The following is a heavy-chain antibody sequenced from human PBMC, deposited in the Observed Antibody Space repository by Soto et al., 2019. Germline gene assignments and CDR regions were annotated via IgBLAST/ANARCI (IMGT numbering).Heavy chain of an antibody. D-gene: IGHD3-22*01. CDR1: GYTFTSNY. J-gene: IGHJ4*02. CDR2: INPSCGVT. CDR3: ARDRRHSSGLLDN. V-gene: IGHV1-46*03. Sequence: QVQLLQSGAEVKMPGASVKLSCKASGYTFTSNYIHWVRQAPGRVLEWMGIINPSCGVTSHNYAQTFQGGVTMTVDTSTTTGYMELSRLRSEDTAVYYCARDRRHSSGLLDNWGQGALVTVST.